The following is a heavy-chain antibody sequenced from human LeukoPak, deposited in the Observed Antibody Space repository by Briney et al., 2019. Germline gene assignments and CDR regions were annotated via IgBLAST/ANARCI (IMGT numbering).Heavy chain of an antibody. Sequence: ASVKVSCKASGYTFTSYGISWVRQAPGQGREWMGWISAYSGNTHYAQKFQGRVTMTTDTSTTTAYMELRGLRSDDTAVYYCARAEKPNWGNYYYYCMDVWGKGTTVTVSS. CDR2: ISAYSGNT. J-gene: IGHJ6*03. V-gene: IGHV1-18*01. CDR3: ARAEKPNWGNYYYYCMDV. D-gene: IGHD7-27*01. CDR1: GYTFTSYG.